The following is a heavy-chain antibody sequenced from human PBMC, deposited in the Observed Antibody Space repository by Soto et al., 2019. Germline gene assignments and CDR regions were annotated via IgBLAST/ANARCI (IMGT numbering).Heavy chain of an antibody. CDR2: FNTYNGNT. D-gene: IGHD5-18*01. Sequence: QVQLVQSGAEVKKPGASVKVSCNASGYTFSSYGITWVRQAPGQRLEWMGWFNTYNGNTNYAQKLQGRVTMTTDTSTSTAYMELRSLRSDDTAVYYCARERGGYSYGDYWGQGALVTVSS. J-gene: IGHJ4*02. CDR3: ARERGGYSYGDY. V-gene: IGHV1-18*01. CDR1: GYTFSSYG.